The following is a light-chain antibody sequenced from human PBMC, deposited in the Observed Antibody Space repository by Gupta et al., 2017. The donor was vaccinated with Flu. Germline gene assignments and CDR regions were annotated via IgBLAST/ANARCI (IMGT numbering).Light chain of an antibody. J-gene: IGKJ1*01. CDR3: RQALQAPRT. CDR1: QILLHSNGYNY. V-gene: IGKV2-28*01. CDR2: LGS. Sequence: DIVMTQSPLSLPVTPGEPASISCRSSQILLHSNGYNYLDWYLQKPGQSPQLLMYLGSSRASGVPDRISGSGSGTDFTLRISRVEAEDVGIYYCRQALQAPRTFGEGTKVEIK.